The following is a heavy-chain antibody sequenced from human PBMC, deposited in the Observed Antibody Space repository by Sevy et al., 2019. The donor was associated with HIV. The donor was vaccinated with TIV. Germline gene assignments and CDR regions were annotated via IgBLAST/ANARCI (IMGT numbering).Heavy chain of an antibody. J-gene: IGHJ3*01. Sequence: SETLSLTCTVSGGSISSLIYYWSWIRQHPGKGLEWIGYISYSGRTSYNPSLKSRLTISLDTSKNQFSLRLSSVTAADTALFYCARANAYLTSDAFDLWGQGTMVTVSS. V-gene: IGHV4-31*03. CDR2: ISYSGRT. CDR3: ARANAYLTSDAFDL. CDR1: GGSISSLIYY. D-gene: IGHD1-26*01.